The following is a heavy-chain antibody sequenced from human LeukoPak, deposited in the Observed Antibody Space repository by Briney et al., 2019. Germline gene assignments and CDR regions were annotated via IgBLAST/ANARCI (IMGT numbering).Heavy chain of an antibody. CDR1: GYTFTGYY. V-gene: IGHV1-2*06. J-gene: IGHJ6*03. CDR2: INPNSGGT. Sequence: GASVKVSCKASGYTFTGYYMHWVRQAPGQGLEWMGRINPNSGGTNYAQKFQGRVTMTRDTSISTAYMELSRLRSDDTAVYHCARDRRDILTGYSPYYYYYMDVWGKGTTVTVSS. CDR3: ARDRRDILTGYSPYYYYYMDV. D-gene: IGHD3-9*01.